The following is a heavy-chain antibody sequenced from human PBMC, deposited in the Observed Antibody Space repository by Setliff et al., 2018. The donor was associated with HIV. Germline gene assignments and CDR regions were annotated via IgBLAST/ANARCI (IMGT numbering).Heavy chain of an antibody. D-gene: IGHD1-7*01. V-gene: IGHV3-23*01. CDR2: ISGSGGST. Sequence: GGSLRLSCAASGFTFSIYAMNWVRQAPGKGLEWVSAISGSGGSTYYADAVKGRFTISSDISKNTLYLQMNSLRAEDTAVYYCARDLPGTELNYFDCWGQGTLVTVSS. J-gene: IGHJ4*02. CDR1: GFTFSIYA. CDR3: ARDLPGTELNYFDC.